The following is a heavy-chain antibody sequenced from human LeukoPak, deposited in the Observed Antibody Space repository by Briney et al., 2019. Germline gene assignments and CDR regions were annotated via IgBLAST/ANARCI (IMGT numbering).Heavy chain of an antibody. D-gene: IGHD3-10*01. Sequence: PGRSLRLSCAASGFTFSSYGMHWVRQAPGKGLEWVSSISSSSSYIYYADSVKGRFTISRDNAKNSLYLQMNSLRAEDTAVYYCARETYGSGRDNWFDPWGQGTLVTVSS. V-gene: IGHV3-21*01. J-gene: IGHJ5*02. CDR1: GFTFSSYG. CDR3: ARETYGSGRDNWFDP. CDR2: ISSSSSYI.